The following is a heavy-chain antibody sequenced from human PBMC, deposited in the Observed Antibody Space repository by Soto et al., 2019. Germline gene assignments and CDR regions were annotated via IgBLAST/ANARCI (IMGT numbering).Heavy chain of an antibody. J-gene: IGHJ3*02. Sequence: GASVKVSCKASGYTFTSHGISWVRQAPGQGLEWMGWISTYNGKTDYSQKFQGRVTMTADTRTTTGYMELRSLRSDDTAIYYCARLLTEGVTYPEDASLIWGQGTNVTVSS. CDR2: ISTYNGKT. D-gene: IGHD3-9*01. V-gene: IGHV1-18*01. CDR3: ARLLTEGVTYPEDASLI. CDR1: GYTFTSHG.